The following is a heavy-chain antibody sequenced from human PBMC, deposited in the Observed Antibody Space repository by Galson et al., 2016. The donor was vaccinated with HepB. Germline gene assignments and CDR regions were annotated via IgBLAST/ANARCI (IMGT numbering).Heavy chain of an antibody. CDR1: GLTFSNFW. Sequence: SLRLSCAASGLTFSNFWMTWVRQAPGKGLEWVANINQDGTEKHYVDSMRGRFTISRDNAKSSLFLQMNSLRAEDTAVYFCARAYQYTLDYWGQGTLVTVSS. J-gene: IGHJ4*02. D-gene: IGHD1-1*01. CDR2: INQDGTEK. CDR3: ARAYQYTLDY. V-gene: IGHV3-7*04.